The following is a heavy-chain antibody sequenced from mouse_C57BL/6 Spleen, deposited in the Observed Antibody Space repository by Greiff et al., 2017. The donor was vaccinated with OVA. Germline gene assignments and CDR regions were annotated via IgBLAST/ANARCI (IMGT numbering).Heavy chain of an antibody. CDR3: ARSRSCVWYGFDY. Sequence: QVQLQQPGAELVRPGSSVKLSCKASGYTFTSYWMDWVKQRPGQGLEWIGNIYPSDSETHYNQKFKDKTTLTVDKSSSTAYMQLSSLTSEDSAVYYCARSRSCVWYGFDYWGQGTTLTVSS. V-gene: IGHV1-61*01. CDR2: IYPSDSET. J-gene: IGHJ2*01. CDR1: GYTFTSYW. D-gene: IGHD2-10*02.